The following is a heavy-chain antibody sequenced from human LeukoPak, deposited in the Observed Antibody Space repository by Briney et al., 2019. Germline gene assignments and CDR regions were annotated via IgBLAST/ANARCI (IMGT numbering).Heavy chain of an antibody. J-gene: IGHJ5*02. CDR3: ARGDYYGSGSSLGFDP. D-gene: IGHD3-10*01. CDR2: LNPNSGGT. Sequence: ASVKVSCKASGYTFTGYYMHWVRQAPGQGLEWMGRLNPNSGGTNYAQKFQGRVTMTRDTSISTAYMELSRLRSDDTAVYYCARGDYYGSGSSLGFDPWGQGTLVTVSS. CDR1: GYTFTGYY. V-gene: IGHV1-2*06.